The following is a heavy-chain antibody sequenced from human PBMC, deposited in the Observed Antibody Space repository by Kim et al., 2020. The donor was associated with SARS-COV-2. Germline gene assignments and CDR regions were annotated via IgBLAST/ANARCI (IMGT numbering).Heavy chain of an antibody. V-gene: IGHV3-13*01. CDR2: IGAGGDT. CDR3: TRVPKGPAAPENHGLDV. Sequence: GGSLRLSCAASGFTFSTCDMHWVRQVPGKGLEWVSTIGAGGDTYYPGSVKGRFTISRDNAKNSLYLQMNSLRAGDTAVYYCTRVPKGPAAPENHGLDVWG. D-gene: IGHD6-13*01. CDR1: GFTFSTCD. J-gene: IGHJ6*01.